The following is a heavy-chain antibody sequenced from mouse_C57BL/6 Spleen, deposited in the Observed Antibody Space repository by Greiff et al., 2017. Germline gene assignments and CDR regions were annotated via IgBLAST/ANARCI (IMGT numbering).Heavy chain of an antibody. CDR1: GYAFSSSW. CDR3: AESRYAMDY. V-gene: IGHV1-82*01. Sequence: QVQLQQSGPELVKPGASVKISCKASGYAFSSSWMNWVKQRPGKGLEWIGRIYPGDGDTNYNGKFKGKATLTADKSSSTAYMQLSSLTSEDSAVYFCAESRYAMDYWGQGTSVTVSS. J-gene: IGHJ4*01. CDR2: IYPGDGDT.